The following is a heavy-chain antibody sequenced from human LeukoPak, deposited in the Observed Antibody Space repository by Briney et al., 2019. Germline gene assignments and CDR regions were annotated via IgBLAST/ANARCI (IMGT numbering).Heavy chain of an antibody. D-gene: IGHD5-18*01. CDR1: GFTFSSYA. CDR3: ARELTVDTAMVTGDY. J-gene: IGHJ4*02. CDR2: ISYDGSNK. Sequence: GGSLRLSCAASGFTFSSYAMHWVRQAPGKGLEWVAVISYDGSNKYYADSVKGRFTISRDNSKNTLYLQMNSLRAEDTAVYYCARELTVDTAMVTGDYWGQGTLVTVSS. V-gene: IGHV3-30-3*01.